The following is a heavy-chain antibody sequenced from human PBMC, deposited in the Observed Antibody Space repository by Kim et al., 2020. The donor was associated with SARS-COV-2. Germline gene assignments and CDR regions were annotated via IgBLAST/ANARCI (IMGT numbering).Heavy chain of an antibody. CDR3: ARDRLRGLVGSRGFFDY. CDR2: ISYDGSNK. CDR1: GFTFSSYA. D-gene: IGHD2-8*02. V-gene: IGHV3-30*04. J-gene: IGHJ4*02. Sequence: GGSLRLSCAASGFTFSSYAMHWVRQAPGKGLEWVAVISYDGSNKYYADSVKGRFTISRDNSKNTLYLQMNSLRAEDTAVYYCARDRLRGLVGSRGFFDYWGQGTLVTVSS.